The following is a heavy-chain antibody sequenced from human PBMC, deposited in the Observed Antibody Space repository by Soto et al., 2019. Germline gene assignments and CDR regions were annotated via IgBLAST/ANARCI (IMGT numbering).Heavy chain of an antibody. CDR3: ARDSTDSSSWYYFDY. J-gene: IGHJ4*02. CDR1: GGSISSGGYY. Sequence: SETLSLTCTVSGGSISSGGYYWSWIRQHPGKGLEWIGYIYYSGSTYYNPSLKSRVTISFDTSKNKFSLKLNSVTAADTAVYYCARDSTDSSSWYYFDYWGQGTLVTVSS. D-gene: IGHD6-13*01. V-gene: IGHV4-31*03. CDR2: IYYSGST.